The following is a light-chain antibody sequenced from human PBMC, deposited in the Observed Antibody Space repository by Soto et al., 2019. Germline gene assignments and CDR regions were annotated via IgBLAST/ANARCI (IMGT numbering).Light chain of an antibody. CDR3: QQSYINPQT. Sequence: DIQMTQSPSTLSASVGDRVTITCRASQSISSWLAWYQQKPEKAPKLLIYATSDLQSGVPSRFSGSGSGTEFTLTIISLQPEDFATYYCQQSYINPQTFGQGTKVDIK. J-gene: IGKJ1*01. CDR2: ATS. V-gene: IGKV1-39*01. CDR1: QSISSW.